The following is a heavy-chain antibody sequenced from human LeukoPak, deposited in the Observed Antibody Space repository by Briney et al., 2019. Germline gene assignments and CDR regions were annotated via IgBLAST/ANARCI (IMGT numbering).Heavy chain of an antibody. D-gene: IGHD5-12*01. CDR2: IYCSGSA. CDR1: GGSISSSSYY. CDR3: ARLVATIRDLDY. Sequence: PSETLSLTCTVSGGSISSSSYYWGWIRQPPGKGLEWIGSIYCSGSAYYNPSLKSRVTLSVDTSKNQFSLKLSSVTAADTAVYYCARLVATIRDLDYWGQGSLVTAPS. V-gene: IGHV4-39*01. J-gene: IGHJ4*02.